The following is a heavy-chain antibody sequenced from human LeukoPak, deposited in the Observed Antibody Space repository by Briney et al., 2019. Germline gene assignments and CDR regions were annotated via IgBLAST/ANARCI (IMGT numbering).Heavy chain of an antibody. CDR1: GYTLTELS. J-gene: IGHJ4*02. V-gene: IGHV1-24*01. CDR3: ATDSPGGGSSWYMRN. D-gene: IGHD6-13*01. Sequence: ASVKVSCTVSGYTLTELSMHWVRQAPGKGLEWMGGFDPEDGETIYAQKFQGRVTMTEDTSTDTAYMELSSLRSEDTAVYYCATDSPGGGSSWYMRNWGQGTLVTVPS. CDR2: FDPEDGET.